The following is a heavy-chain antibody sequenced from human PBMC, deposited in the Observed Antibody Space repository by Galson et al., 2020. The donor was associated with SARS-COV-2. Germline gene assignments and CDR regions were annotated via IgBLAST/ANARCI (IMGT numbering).Heavy chain of an antibody. Sequence: SETLSLTCAVFGGSISSGSSYWSWIRLPAGKGLEWIGRISTSGSTNYNPSLKSRVTISLDTSKNQFSLKLSSLTAADAAVYYCARDSLPAAGTWSSPGDYYYYGMDVWGQGTTVTVSS. D-gene: IGHD6-13*01. CDR2: ISTSGST. V-gene: IGHV4-61*02. J-gene: IGHJ6*02. CDR1: GGSISSGSSY. CDR3: ARDSLPAAGTWSSPGDYYYYGMDV.